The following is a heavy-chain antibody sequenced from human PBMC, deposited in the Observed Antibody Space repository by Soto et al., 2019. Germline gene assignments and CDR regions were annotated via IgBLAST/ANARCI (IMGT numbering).Heavy chain of an antibody. Sequence: QVQLVESGGGVVQPGRSLRLSCAASGFTFSSYAMHLVRQAPGKGLEWAAVISYDGSNKYYADSVKGRFTISRDNSKNTLYLQMNSLRAEDTAVYYCAREMVYYYYYGMDVWGQGTTVTVSS. CDR3: AREMVYYYYYGMDV. CDR2: ISYDGSNK. V-gene: IGHV3-30-3*01. CDR1: GFTFSSYA. J-gene: IGHJ6*02. D-gene: IGHD2-8*01.